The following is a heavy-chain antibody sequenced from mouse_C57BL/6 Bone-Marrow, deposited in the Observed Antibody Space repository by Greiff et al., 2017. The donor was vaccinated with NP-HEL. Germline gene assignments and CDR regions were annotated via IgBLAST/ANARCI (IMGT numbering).Heavy chain of an antibody. D-gene: IGHD1-1*01. V-gene: IGHV1-55*01. CDR2: IYPGSGST. CDR3: ARSYGSSHWYFDV. Sequence: QVQLKQPGAELVKPGASVKMSCKASGYTFTSYWITWVKQRPGQGLEWIGDIYPGSGSTHYNEKFKSKATLTVDTSSSTAYMQLSSLTSEDSAVDYCARSYGSSHWYFDVWGTGTTVTVSS. J-gene: IGHJ1*03. CDR1: GYTFTSYW.